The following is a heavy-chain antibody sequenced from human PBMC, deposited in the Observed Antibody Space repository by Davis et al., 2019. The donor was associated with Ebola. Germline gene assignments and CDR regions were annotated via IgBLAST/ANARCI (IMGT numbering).Heavy chain of an antibody. V-gene: IGHV1-18*04. D-gene: IGHD4-17*01. CDR3: ARGHTYGRWDDWFDP. J-gene: IGHJ5*02. CDR1: GYTFTSYG. Sequence: ASVKVSCKASGYTFTSYGISWLRQAPGQGLEWMGWISAYNANTNYAQKLQGRVSMTTDTSTSTAYMELTSLRSDDTAIYYCARGHTYGRWDDWFDPWGQGTLVTVSS. CDR2: ISAYNANT.